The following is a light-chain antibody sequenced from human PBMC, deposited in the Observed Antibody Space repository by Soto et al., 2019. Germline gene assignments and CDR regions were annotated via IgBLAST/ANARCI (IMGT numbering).Light chain of an antibody. CDR3: QQSYSTLPYT. CDR2: RAS. Sequence: AIRMTQSPSSFSASTGDRVRVTFRASQGISSYLAWYQQKPGKAPKLMIYRASTLQNGVPSRFSGAGSATDFTLTISSLQPEDFSTYSCQQSYSTLPYTFGQGTKVDIK. CDR1: QGISSY. V-gene: IGKV1-8*01. J-gene: IGKJ2*01.